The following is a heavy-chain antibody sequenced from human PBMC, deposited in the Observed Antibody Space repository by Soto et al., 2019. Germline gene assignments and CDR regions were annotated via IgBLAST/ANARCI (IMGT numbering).Heavy chain of an antibody. CDR1: GFSFTTSP. CDR3: ARGGYSAPIDY. J-gene: IGHJ4*02. D-gene: IGHD2-21*01. CDR2: ISASGDWS. Sequence: GGSLRLSCAASGFSFTTSPMSWVRQAPGKGLEWLSAISASGDWSYSLDSVEGRFTNSRDNSKKTVFLQMSGLGADDTAMYFCARGGYSAPIDYWGRGTLVTVSS. V-gene: IGHV3-23*01.